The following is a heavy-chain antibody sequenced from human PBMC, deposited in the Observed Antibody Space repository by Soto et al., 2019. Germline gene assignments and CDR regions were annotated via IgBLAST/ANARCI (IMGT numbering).Heavy chain of an antibody. D-gene: IGHD3-22*01. CDR1: GGSISSSSYY. J-gene: IGHJ4*02. V-gene: IGHV4-39*01. CDR3: ARQNLKDYYDSSGYYNY. CDR2: IYYSGST. Sequence: SETLSLTCTVSGGSISSSSYYWGWIRQPPGKGLEWIGSIYYSGSTYYNPSLKSRVTISVNTSKNQFSLKLSSVTAADTAVYYCARQNLKDYYDSSGYYNYWGQGTLVTVSS.